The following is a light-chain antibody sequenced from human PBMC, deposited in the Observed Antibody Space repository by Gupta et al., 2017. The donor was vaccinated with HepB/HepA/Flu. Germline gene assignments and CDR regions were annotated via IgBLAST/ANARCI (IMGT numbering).Light chain of an antibody. J-gene: IGKJ1*01. CDR1: QSITTY. CDR3: QQTNSVPLT. Sequence: DIQMTHSPSSLSASVGDRVTITCRASQSITTYLNWYQQVPGKVPKVLIYAASTLQSGVPSRFSGGGSGTDFTLTISRLQAEDFGTYYCQQTNSVPLTFGPGTKVEIK. V-gene: IGKV1-39*01. CDR2: AAS.